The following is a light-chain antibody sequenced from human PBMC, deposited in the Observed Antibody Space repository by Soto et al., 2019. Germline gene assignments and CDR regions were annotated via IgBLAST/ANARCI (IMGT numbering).Light chain of an antibody. Sequence: SYELTQAPSVSVAPGQTATITCGGDNIESKSVHWLQQKSGQAPVLVVYDDSDRPSGIPERFSGSNSGNTATLTISRVEVGDEADYHCQVWDSSSGQVFGGSTQLTVL. V-gene: IGLV3-21*02. J-gene: IGLJ7*01. CDR2: DDS. CDR1: NIESKS. CDR3: QVWDSSSGQV.